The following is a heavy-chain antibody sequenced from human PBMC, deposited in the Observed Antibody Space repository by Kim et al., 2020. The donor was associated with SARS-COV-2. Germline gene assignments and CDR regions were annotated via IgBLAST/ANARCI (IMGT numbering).Heavy chain of an antibody. CDR3: ARRKAVAASYFDY. V-gene: IGHV4-59*08. D-gene: IGHD6-19*01. Sequence: AETLSLTCTVSGGSISTYYWSWIRQPPGKRLEWLGYSDYRGSTNYNSSLRSRLTISVDRSKNQFPLKLSSVTAADTAVYYCARRKAVAASYFDYWGLVSL. CDR1: GGSISTYY. CDR2: SDYRGST. J-gene: IGHJ4*02.